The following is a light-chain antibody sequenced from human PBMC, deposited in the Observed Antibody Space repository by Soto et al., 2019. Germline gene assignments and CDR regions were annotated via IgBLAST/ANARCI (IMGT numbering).Light chain of an antibody. CDR3: QQYKNYLT. Sequence: DIQMTQSPSNLSASVGDRVTFTCRASQSVSIWLAWYQQKPGKAPKLLISGASTLESGVPSRFSGSGSGTEFTLTISSLQPDDFATYYCQQYKNYLTFGQGTKVEIK. CDR1: QSVSIW. CDR2: GAS. J-gene: IGKJ1*01. V-gene: IGKV1-5*01.